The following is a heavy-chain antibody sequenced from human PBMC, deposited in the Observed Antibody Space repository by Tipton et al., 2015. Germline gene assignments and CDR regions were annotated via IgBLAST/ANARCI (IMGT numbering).Heavy chain of an antibody. V-gene: IGHV1-69*17. CDR2: FIPAFTIT. Sequence: QLVQSGAEVKKPGSSVKVSCETSGYTFTSYAISWVRQAPGQGLEWMGVFIPAFTITNYAQKFQDRVTITADKSTRTAYLELSLTSDDTAVYYCARGGVVGGEFDYWGQGTLVTVSS. CDR3: ARGGVVGGEFDY. D-gene: IGHD1-26*01. J-gene: IGHJ4*02. CDR1: GYTFTSYA.